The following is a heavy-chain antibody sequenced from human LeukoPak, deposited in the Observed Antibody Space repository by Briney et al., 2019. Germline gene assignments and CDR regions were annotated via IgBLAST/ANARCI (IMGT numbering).Heavy chain of an antibody. CDR1: GFTFSAYE. D-gene: IGHD3-22*01. V-gene: IGHV3-48*03. J-gene: IGHJ4*02. CDR3: ARGYRSKYYYDSSTYSDY. Sequence: GGSLRLSCAASGFTFSAYEMNWVRQAPGKGLEWVSYISSRADTIYYADSVKGRFTISRDSAKNSLYPQMNSLRAEDTAVYYCARGYRSKYYYDSSTYSDYWGQGTLVTVSS. CDR2: ISSRADTI.